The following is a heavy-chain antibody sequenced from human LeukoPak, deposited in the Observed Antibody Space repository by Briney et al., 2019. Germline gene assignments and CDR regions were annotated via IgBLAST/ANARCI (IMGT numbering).Heavy chain of an antibody. CDR3: ARVGEYGLDY. V-gene: IGHV3-48*04. D-gene: IGHD3-10*01. CDR2: ISSSSSTI. Sequence: PGGSLRLSCAASGFTFSSYSMNWVRQAPGKGLEWVSYISSSSSTIYYADSVKGRFTISRDNAKNSLYLQMNSLRAEDTAVYYCARVGEYGLDYWGQGTLVTVSS. J-gene: IGHJ4*02. CDR1: GFTFSSYS.